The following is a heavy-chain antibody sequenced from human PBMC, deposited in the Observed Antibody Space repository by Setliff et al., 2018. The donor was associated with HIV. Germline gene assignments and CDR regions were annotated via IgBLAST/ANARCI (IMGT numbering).Heavy chain of an antibody. CDR3: ATGLGYCSGGDCHG. V-gene: IGHV1-2*06. Sequence: ASVKVSCKALGFLVTGYNVHWVRQAPGHGPEWLGRINPNNGGTNYAQKFQGRVTMTRDTSISTAYMELSRLTSDDTAVYYCATGLGYCSGGDCHGWGQGTLVTVSS. J-gene: IGHJ4*02. CDR1: GFLVTGYN. D-gene: IGHD2-15*01. CDR2: INPNNGGT.